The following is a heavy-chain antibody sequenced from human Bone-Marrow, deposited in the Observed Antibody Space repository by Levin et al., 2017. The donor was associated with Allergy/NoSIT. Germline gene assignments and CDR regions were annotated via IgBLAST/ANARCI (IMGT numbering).Heavy chain of an antibody. J-gene: IGHJ4*02. V-gene: IGHV3-74*01. CDR1: GFTFRSSW. D-gene: IGHD6-19*01. CDR3: ARNEVGTAVSGSGFDS. CDR2: TNGDGSNT. Sequence: AGGSLRLSCAASGFTFRSSWMHWVRQAPGKGLVWVSRTNGDGSNTHHADSVKGRFTISRDNAKNTLYLQMNSLRAEDTAVYYCARNEVGTAVSGSGFDSWGQGTLVTVSS.